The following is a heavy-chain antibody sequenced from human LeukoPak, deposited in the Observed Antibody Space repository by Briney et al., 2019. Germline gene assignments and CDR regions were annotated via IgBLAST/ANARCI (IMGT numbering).Heavy chain of an antibody. Sequence: GGSLRLSCAASGFTFSSYSMNWVRQAPGKGPEWVSSISSSSSYIYYADSVKGRFTISRDNAKNSLYLQMNSLRAEDTAVYYCARGGWAAAMDGDYWGQGTLVTVSS. D-gene: IGHD2-2*01. CDR1: GFTFSSYS. CDR2: ISSSSSYI. J-gene: IGHJ4*02. CDR3: ARGGWAAAMDGDY. V-gene: IGHV3-21*01.